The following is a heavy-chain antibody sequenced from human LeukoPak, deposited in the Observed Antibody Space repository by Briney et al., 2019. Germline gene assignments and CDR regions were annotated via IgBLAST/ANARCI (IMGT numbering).Heavy chain of an antibody. J-gene: IGHJ5*02. CDR3: AKSGYDFGGWFDP. D-gene: IGHD5-12*01. V-gene: IGHV3-30*02. CDR2: IRYDGSNK. Sequence: PGGSLRLSCAASGFTFSSYGMHWVRQAPGKGLEWAAFIRYDGSNKYYADSVKGRFTISRDNSKNTLYLQMNSLRAEDTAVYYCAKSGYDFGGWFDPWGQGTLVTVSS. CDR1: GFTFSSYG.